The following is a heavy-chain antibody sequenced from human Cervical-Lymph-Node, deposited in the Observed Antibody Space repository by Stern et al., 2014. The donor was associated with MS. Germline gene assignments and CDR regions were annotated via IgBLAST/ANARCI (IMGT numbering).Heavy chain of an antibody. V-gene: IGHV3-21*01. D-gene: IGHD3-16*01. CDR2: ISSSSTYI. Sequence: EVQLLESGGGLVKPGGSLRLSCAASGFTFSTQTVSWVRQAPGKGLEWVSSISSSSTYIYYADSVKGRFTISRDNARNSLYLQMNSLRVDDTAVYYCLRDGGDYWGQGTLVTVSS. CDR3: LRDGGDY. CDR1: GFTFSTQT. J-gene: IGHJ4*02.